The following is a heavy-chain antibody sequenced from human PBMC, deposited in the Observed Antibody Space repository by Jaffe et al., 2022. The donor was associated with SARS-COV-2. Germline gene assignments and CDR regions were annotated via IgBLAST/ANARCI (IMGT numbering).Heavy chain of an antibody. J-gene: IGHJ6*03. D-gene: IGHD3-9*01. CDR2: INTNTGNP. CDR3: ARSMMGDEYFDWLLYTYYYYYMDV. V-gene: IGHV7-4-1*02. Sequence: QVQLVQSGSELKKPGASVKVSCKASGYTFTSYAMNWVRQAPGQGLEWMGWINTNTGNPTYAQGFTGRFVFSLDTSVSTAYLQISSLKAEDTAVYYCARSMMGDEYFDWLLYTYYYYYMDVWGKGTTVTVSS. CDR1: GYTFTSYA.